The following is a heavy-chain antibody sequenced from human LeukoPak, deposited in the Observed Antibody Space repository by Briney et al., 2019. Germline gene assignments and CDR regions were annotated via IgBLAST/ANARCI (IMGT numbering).Heavy chain of an antibody. D-gene: IGHD6-19*01. CDR1: GGSISSGSYY. Sequence: PSQTLSLTCTVSGGSISSGSYYWSWIRQPAGKGLEWIGRIYTSGSTNYNPSLKRRVPISVDTSKNQFSLKLSSVTAADSAVYHCARGVYSSGWYSTSYPWRPWFDPWGQGTLVTVSS. CDR3: ARGVYSSGWYSTSYPWRPWFDP. V-gene: IGHV4-61*02. J-gene: IGHJ5*02. CDR2: IYTSGST.